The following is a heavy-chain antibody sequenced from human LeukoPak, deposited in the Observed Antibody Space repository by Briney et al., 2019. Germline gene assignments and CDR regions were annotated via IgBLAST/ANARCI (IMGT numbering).Heavy chain of an antibody. V-gene: IGHV3-21*01. D-gene: IGHD1-14*01. CDR3: ARGGMVQPEDYYYGMDV. CDR1: GLTFSSYS. J-gene: IGHJ6*02. Sequence: GGSLRLSCAASGLTFSSYSMNWVRHAPGKGLEWVSAISSSSSYIYYADSVKGRFTISRDNAKNSLYLQMNSLRAEDTAVYYCARGGMVQPEDYYYGMDVWGQGTTVTVSS. CDR2: ISSSSSYI.